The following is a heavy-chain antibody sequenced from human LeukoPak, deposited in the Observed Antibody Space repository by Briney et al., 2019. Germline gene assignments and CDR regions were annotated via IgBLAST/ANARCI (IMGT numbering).Heavy chain of an antibody. J-gene: IGHJ6*02. CDR1: GGSISTYY. V-gene: IGHV4-59*08. Sequence: SETLSRTCTVSGGSISTYYWSWIRQPPGQGLEWIRCMDYSGSTNYNPSLESRVTISVATSKNQFSLKLSTVTAADTAVYYCARQIPTYYYNSGPYNAMDVWGQGTTVTISS. CDR2: MDYSGST. D-gene: IGHD3-22*01. CDR3: ARQIPTYYYNSGPYNAMDV.